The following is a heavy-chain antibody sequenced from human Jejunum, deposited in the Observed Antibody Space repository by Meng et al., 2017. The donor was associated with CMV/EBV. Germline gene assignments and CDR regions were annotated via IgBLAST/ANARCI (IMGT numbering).Heavy chain of an antibody. V-gene: IGHV3-23*01. CDR1: TFSAYA. CDR2: ITASGAIT. D-gene: IGHD3-10*01. Sequence: TFSAYAMTWVRQAPGKGLEWVSSITASGAITYYADSVKGRFTISRDNSKNTMYLQMNGLRLEDTAMYYCATEVAVRNYFSYGMDVWGQGTAVTVSS. CDR3: ATEVAVRNYFSYGMDV. J-gene: IGHJ6*02.